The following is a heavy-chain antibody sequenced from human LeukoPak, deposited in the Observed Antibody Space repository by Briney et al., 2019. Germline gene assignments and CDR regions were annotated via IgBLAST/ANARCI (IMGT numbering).Heavy chain of an antibody. V-gene: IGHV4-59*01. CDR1: GGSISSYY. J-gene: IGHJ6*03. CDR3: ARRIGWEVPSRRYYYYYMDV. D-gene: IGHD1-26*01. CDR2: IYYWAST. Sequence: PSETLSLTCTVSGGSISSYYWSWIRQPPGPGLEWVGYIYYWASTNCNSSLQSRVPISVDPSKNHYALELSALPADGSAVYYCARRIGWEVPSRRYYYYYMDVWGKGTTVTVSS.